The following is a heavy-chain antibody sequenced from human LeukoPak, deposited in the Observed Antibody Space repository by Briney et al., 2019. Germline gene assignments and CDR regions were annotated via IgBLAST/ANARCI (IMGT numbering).Heavy chain of an antibody. CDR3: AKDGALSTSYGMDV. CDR1: GFTFSSYG. J-gene: IGHJ6*02. V-gene: IGHV3-30*18. CDR2: ISYDGSNK. D-gene: IGHD2-2*01. Sequence: GGSLRLSCAASGFTFSSYGMHWVRQAPGKGLEWVAVISYDGSNKYYADSVKGRFTISRDNSKNTLYLQMNSLRAEDTAVYYCAKDGALSTSYGMDVWGQGTTVTVSS.